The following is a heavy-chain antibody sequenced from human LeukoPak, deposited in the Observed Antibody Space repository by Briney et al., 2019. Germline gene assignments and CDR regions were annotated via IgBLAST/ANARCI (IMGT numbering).Heavy chain of an antibody. CDR2: ISSTGNTI. CDR1: GFTFSDYY. J-gene: IGHJ4*02. CDR3: ATSRSFDH. Sequence: KSGGSLRLSCAASGFTFSDYYINWIRQAPGKGLEWVSYISSTGNTIYYADSVKGRFTISRDNAKNSPYLQMNSLRAEDTAVYHCATSRSFDHWGQGTLVTVSS. V-gene: IGHV3-11*04.